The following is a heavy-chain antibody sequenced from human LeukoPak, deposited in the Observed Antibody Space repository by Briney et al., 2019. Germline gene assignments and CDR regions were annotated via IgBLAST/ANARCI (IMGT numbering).Heavy chain of an antibody. CDR3: AKGPIVPLYYYYGMDV. Sequence: PGGALRLSCAASGFTFSSYAMSWVRQAPGKGLEWVSAISGSDGSTYYADSVKGRFDISRDNSKITLYLQMNSLRAEDTAVYYCAKGPIVPLYYYYGMDVWGQGTTVTVSS. CDR2: ISGSDGST. J-gene: IGHJ6*02. V-gene: IGHV3-23*01. D-gene: IGHD3-16*02. CDR1: GFTFSSYA.